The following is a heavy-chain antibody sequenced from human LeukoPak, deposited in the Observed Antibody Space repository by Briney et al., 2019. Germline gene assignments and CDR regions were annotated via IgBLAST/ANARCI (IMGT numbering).Heavy chain of an antibody. V-gene: IGHV3-30*04. D-gene: IGHD5/OR15-5a*01. CDR1: GFTFSSYA. CDR2: ISYDGSNK. J-gene: IGHJ6*03. Sequence: PGRSLRLSCAASGFTFSSYAMHWVRQAPGKGLEWVAVISYDGSNKYYADSVKGRFTISRDNSKNTLYLQMNSLRAEDTAVYYCAKDSTWDYYYYMDVWGKGTTVTISS. CDR3: AKDSTWDYYYYMDV.